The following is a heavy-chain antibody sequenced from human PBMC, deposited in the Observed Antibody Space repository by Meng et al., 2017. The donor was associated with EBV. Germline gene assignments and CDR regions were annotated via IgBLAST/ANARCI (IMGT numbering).Heavy chain of an antibody. V-gene: IGHV1-69*01. Sequence: QVQLVKAGAGVKTPGSSGTVSCKTFGGTFTSDAISWVRQAPGQGLEWIGWLIPMSGAPNYAQKYQRIITITADESTRTHYMDLSSLRSEDTAVYYCASESGRGYTPDYWGQGTLVTVSS. CDR3: ASESGRGYTPDY. D-gene: IGHD3-10*01. CDR1: GGTFTSDA. J-gene: IGHJ4*02. CDR2: LIPMSGAP.